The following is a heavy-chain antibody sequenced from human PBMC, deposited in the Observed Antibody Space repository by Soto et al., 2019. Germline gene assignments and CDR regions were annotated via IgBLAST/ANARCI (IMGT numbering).Heavy chain of an antibody. CDR3: AREREVEVADTTYFDY. J-gene: IGHJ4*02. V-gene: IGHV4-31*03. CDR1: GGSISSGGYY. CDR2: IYYSGST. Sequence: PSETLSLTCTVSGGSISSGGYYWSWIRQHPGKGLEWIGYIYYSGSTYYNPSLKSRVTISVDTSKNQFSLKLSSVTAADTAVYYCAREREVEVADTTYFDYWGQGTLVTVSS. D-gene: IGHD2-15*01.